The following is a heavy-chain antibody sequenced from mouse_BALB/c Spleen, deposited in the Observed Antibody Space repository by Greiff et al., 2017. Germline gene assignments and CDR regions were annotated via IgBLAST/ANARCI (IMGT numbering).Heavy chain of an antibody. V-gene: IGHV3-2*02. Sequence: EVQGVESGPGLVKPSQSLSLTCTVTGYSITSDYAWNWIRQFPGNKLEWMGYISYSGSTSYNPSLKSRISITRDTSKNQFFLQLNSVTTEDTATYYCARDGGFAYWGQGTLVTVSA. J-gene: IGHJ3*01. CDR3: ARDGGFAY. CDR2: ISYSGST. D-gene: IGHD1-1*02. CDR1: GYSITSDYA.